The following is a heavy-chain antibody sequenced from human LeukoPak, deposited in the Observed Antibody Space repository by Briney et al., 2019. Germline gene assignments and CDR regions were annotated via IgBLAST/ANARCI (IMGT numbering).Heavy chain of an antibody. CDR2: IYPGDSDT. CDR1: GYSFTSYW. Sequence: GESLKISCKGSGYSFTSYWIGWVRQMPGKGLEWMGIIYPGDSDTRYSPSFQGQVTISADKSISTAYLQWSSLKASDTAMYYSARVTEDIVVVPAAATNWFDPWGQGTLVTVSS. D-gene: IGHD2-2*01. CDR3: ARVTEDIVVVPAAATNWFDP. J-gene: IGHJ5*02. V-gene: IGHV5-51*01.